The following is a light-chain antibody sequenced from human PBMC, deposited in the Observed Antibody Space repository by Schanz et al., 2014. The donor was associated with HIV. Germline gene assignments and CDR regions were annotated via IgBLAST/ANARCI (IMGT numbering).Light chain of an antibody. CDR2: GIS. CDR1: ASIDSNY. Sequence: EIVLTQSPGTLSLSPGERATLSCRASASIDSNYFAWYQLKPGQAPRLLIYGISIRATGIPDRFSGSGSGTDFTLTISRLEPEDFAVYYCQQRSNWPLTFGGGTKVEIK. J-gene: IGKJ4*01. CDR3: QQRSNWPLT. V-gene: IGKV3D-20*02.